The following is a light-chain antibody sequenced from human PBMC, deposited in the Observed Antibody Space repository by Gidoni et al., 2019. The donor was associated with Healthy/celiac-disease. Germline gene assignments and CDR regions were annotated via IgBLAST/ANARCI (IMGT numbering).Light chain of an antibody. V-gene: IGLV3-25*02. CDR3: QSADSSGTYKV. CDR1: ALPKQY. Sequence: SYELTQPPSVSVSPGQTARSTCSGDALPKQYAYWYHQKPGQAPVLVIYKDSERPSGIPERFSGSSSGTTVTLTISGVHAEDEAYYYCQSADSSGTYKVFGGGTKLTVL. J-gene: IGLJ3*02. CDR2: KDS.